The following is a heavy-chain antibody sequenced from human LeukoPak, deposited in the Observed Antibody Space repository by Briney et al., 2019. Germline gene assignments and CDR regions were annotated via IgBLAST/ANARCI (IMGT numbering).Heavy chain of an antibody. CDR1: GYTFTSYG. V-gene: IGHV1-18*01. Sequence: ASVKDSCKASGYTFTSYGISWVRQAPGQGLEWMGWISAYNGDTNYAQKLQGRVKMTTDTSTSTDYMGLRSLRSDGTAVYYCARVPPCPYQLLYSSWFDPWGQGTLVTVSS. CDR3: ARVPPCPYQLLYSSWFDP. CDR2: ISAYNGDT. D-gene: IGHD2-2*02. J-gene: IGHJ5*02.